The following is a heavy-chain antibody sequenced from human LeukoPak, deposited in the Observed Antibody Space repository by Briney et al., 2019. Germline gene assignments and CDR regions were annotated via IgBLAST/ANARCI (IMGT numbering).Heavy chain of an antibody. CDR3: ARDLGGDTAMHY. CDR2: IKQDGSEK. CDR1: GFTFSSYG. V-gene: IGHV3-7*01. D-gene: IGHD5-18*01. J-gene: IGHJ4*02. Sequence: GGSLRLSCAASGFTFSSYGMHWVRQAPGKGLEWVANIKQDGSEKYYVDSVKGRFTISRDNAKNSLYLQMNSLRAEDTAVYYCARDLGGDTAMHYWGQGTLVTVSS.